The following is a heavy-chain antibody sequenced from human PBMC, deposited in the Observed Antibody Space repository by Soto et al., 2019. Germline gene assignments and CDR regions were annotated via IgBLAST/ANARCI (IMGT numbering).Heavy chain of an antibody. CDR2: IWYDGSNK. Sequence: QVQLVESGGGVVQPGRSLRLSCAASGFTFSSYGMHWVRQAPGKGLEWVAVIWYDGSNKWYADSVKGRFTISRDNSKNTLYLEMNSLRAEDTAVYSCARDRGSRGYDSPRFYYGMDVWGQGTTVTVSS. D-gene: IGHD5-12*01. CDR1: GFTFSSYG. CDR3: ARDRGSRGYDSPRFYYGMDV. J-gene: IGHJ6*02. V-gene: IGHV3-33*01.